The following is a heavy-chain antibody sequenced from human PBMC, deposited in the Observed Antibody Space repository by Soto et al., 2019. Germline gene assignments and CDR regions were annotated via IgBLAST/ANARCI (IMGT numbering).Heavy chain of an antibody. CDR1: GGSFSGYY. D-gene: IGHD7-27*01. CDR2: INHSGST. J-gene: IGHJ4*02. CDR3: ARQYWGYFDY. V-gene: IGHV4-34*01. Sequence: TSETLSLTCAVYGGSFSGYYWSWIRQPPGKGLEWIGEINHSGSTNYNPSLKSRVTISVDTSKNQFSLKLSSVTAADTAVYYCARQYWGYFDYWGQGTLVTVSS.